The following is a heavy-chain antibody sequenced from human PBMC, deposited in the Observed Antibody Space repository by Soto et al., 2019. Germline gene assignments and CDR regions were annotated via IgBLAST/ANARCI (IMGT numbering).Heavy chain of an antibody. V-gene: IGHV4-34*01. D-gene: IGHD2-8*02. CDR3: ARDKSTGLFDY. CDR1: VGSFSGYY. CDR2: INHSGST. J-gene: IGHJ4*02. Sequence: QVQLQQWGAGLLKPSGTLSLTCAVYVGSFSGYYWTWIRQPPGTGLEWIGEINHSGSTNYNPSLKSRRTISVDTSKNQFSLKLTSVPAADPAVYYCARDKSTGLFDYWGQGTLVTVS.